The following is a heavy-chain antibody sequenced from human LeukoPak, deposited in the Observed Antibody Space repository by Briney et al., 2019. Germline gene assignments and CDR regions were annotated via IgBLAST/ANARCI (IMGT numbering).Heavy chain of an antibody. CDR3: AELGITMIGGV. Sequence: PGGSLRLSCAASAFTFSSYDMNWVRQAPGKGLEWVSYISSSGSTIYYADSVKGRFTISRDNAKNSLYLQMNSLRAEDTAVYYCAELGITMIGGVWGKGTTVTISS. V-gene: IGHV3-48*03. J-gene: IGHJ6*04. CDR2: ISSSGSTI. CDR1: AFTFSSYD. D-gene: IGHD3-10*02.